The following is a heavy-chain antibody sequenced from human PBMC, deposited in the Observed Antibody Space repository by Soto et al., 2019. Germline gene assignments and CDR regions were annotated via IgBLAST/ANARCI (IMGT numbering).Heavy chain of an antibody. D-gene: IGHD2-15*01. Sequence: SETLSLTCSVSGDSISSVDYFWAWIRQPPGQALEYIGYIYKSATTYYNPSFESRVAISLDTSKSQFSLNVTSVTAADTAVYFCARGRYCLTGRCFPNWFDSWSQGTLVTVSS. CDR3: ARGRYCLTGRCFPNWFDS. CDR2: IYKSATT. CDR1: GDSISSVDYF. V-gene: IGHV4-30-4*01. J-gene: IGHJ5*01.